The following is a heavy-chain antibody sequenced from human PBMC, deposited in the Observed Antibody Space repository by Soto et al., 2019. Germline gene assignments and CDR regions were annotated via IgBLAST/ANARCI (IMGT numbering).Heavy chain of an antibody. V-gene: IGHV3-33*01. CDR1: GFTFASYG. D-gene: IGHD3-22*01. J-gene: IGHJ6*02. Sequence: GGSRSLSCAASGFTFASYGMHWVRQAPGKGLEWVAVIWYDGSNKYYADSVKGRFTISRDNSKNTLYLQMNSLRAEDTAVYYCARDEGYYYDSSGYYLAYGMDVWGQGTTVTVSS. CDR3: ARDEGYYYDSSGYYLAYGMDV. CDR2: IWYDGSNK.